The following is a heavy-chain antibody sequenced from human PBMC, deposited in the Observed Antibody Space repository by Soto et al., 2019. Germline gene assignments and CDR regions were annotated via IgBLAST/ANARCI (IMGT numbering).Heavy chain of an antibody. CDR2: IYWDDDK. CDR3: AKSRWFGELGRGFDY. CDR1: GFSLSTSGVG. J-gene: IGHJ4*02. V-gene: IGHV2-5*02. Sequence: QITLKESGPTLVKPTQTLTLTCTFSGFSLSTSGVGVGWIRQPPGKALEWLALIYWDDDKRYSPSLKSRRTIPKDTSKNQVVLKMTHMDPVDKATYYCAKSRWFGELGRGFDYWGQGTLVTGSS. D-gene: IGHD3-10*01.